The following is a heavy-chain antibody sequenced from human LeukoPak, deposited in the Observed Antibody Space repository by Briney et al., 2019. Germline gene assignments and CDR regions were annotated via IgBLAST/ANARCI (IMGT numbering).Heavy chain of an antibody. CDR3: ARGKYGSGSYPY. CDR2: ISGDGDST. J-gene: IGHJ4*02. V-gene: IGHV3-23*01. CDR1: GFTLSSYS. Sequence: GGSLRLSCAASGFTLSSYSMSWVRHAPGKGLEWVSCISGDGDSTYYADSVKGRFTISRDNSKNTLYLQMNSLRAEDTAVYYCARGKYGSGSYPYWGQGTLVTVSS. D-gene: IGHD3-10*01.